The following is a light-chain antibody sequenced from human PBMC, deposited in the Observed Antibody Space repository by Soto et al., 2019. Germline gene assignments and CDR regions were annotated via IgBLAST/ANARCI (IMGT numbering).Light chain of an antibody. CDR1: QTISSW. V-gene: IGKV1-5*03. CDR2: KAS. Sequence: EIQMTQYPSTLSGSVGDRVTITCRASQTISSWLAWYQQKPGKAPKLLIYKASTLKSGVPSRFSGSGSGTEFTLTINSLQPDDFATYYCQQYNLYRTFGQRSKADI. J-gene: IGKJ1*01. CDR3: QQYNLYRT.